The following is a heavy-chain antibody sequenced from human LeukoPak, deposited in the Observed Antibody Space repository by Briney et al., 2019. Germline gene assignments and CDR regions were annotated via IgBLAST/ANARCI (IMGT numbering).Heavy chain of an antibody. J-gene: IGHJ3*02. D-gene: IGHD2-2*02. Sequence: SVKVSCKTSGGTFSSYAISLVRQAPGQGLEWMGRIIPIFGTANYAQKFQGRVTITTDESTSTAYMELSSLRSEDTAVYYCARGHIVVVPAAIRVGSFDIWGQGTMVTVSS. V-gene: IGHV1-69*05. CDR2: IIPIFGTA. CDR3: ARGHIVVVPAAIRVGSFDI. CDR1: GGTFSSYA.